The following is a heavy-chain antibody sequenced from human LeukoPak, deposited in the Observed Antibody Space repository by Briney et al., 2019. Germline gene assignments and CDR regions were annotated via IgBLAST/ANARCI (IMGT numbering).Heavy chain of an antibody. V-gene: IGHV3-21*01. D-gene: IGHD3-22*01. CDR1: GLTFSSYS. CDR2: ITPTSSYI. Sequence: GGSLRLSCAVSGLTFSSYSFNWVRQAPGKGLEWVSSITPTSSYIYYADSVKGRFTISRDNAKNSLYLQMTSLRAEDTAVYYCARLRRNNDNSGYYYYYDYWGQGTLVTVSS. J-gene: IGHJ4*02. CDR3: ARLRRNNDNSGYYYYYDY.